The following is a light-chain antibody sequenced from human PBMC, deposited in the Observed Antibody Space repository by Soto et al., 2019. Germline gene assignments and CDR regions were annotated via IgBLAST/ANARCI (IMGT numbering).Light chain of an antibody. CDR2: DVS. CDR1: SSDVGGYNY. Sequence: QSVLTQPPSASGSPGQSVAISCTGTSSDVGGYNYVSWYQQYPGKAPKLMIYDVSKRPSGVPDRFSGSKSGNTASLTVSGLQAEDEADYYCSSDAGANIVFGTGTKVTVL. CDR3: SSDAGANIV. V-gene: IGLV2-8*01. J-gene: IGLJ1*01.